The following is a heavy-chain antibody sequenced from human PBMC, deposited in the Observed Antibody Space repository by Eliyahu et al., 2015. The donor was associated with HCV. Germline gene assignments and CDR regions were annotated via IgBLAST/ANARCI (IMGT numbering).Heavy chain of an antibody. J-gene: IGHJ4*02. V-gene: IGHV4-39*01. D-gene: IGHD6-13*01. CDR3: ARQTTGAGQWSWDS. Sequence: QVQLQESGPGLVKPSETLFLTCAVSGSSITSYFWAWIRQPPGKGLEWIGTXHYTGTTFYSPSLKSRVTIFVDKSKNQFSLKVDSVTATDTALYYCARQTTGAGQWSWDSWGQGTLVTVSS. CDR1: GSSITSYF. CDR2: XHYTGTT.